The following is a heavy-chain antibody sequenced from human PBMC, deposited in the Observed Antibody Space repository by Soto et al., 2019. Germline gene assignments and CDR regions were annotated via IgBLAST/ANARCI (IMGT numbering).Heavy chain of an antibody. Sequence: ASVKVSCKASGYTFTSYGISWVRQAPGQGLEWMGWINAGNGNTKYSQKFQGRVTITRDTSASTAYMELSSLRSEDTAVYYCARRKVGGLSTMDVWGQGTTVTVSS. CDR3: ARRKVGGLSTMDV. CDR1: GYTFTSYG. CDR2: INAGNGNT. D-gene: IGHD1-26*01. J-gene: IGHJ6*02. V-gene: IGHV1-3*01.